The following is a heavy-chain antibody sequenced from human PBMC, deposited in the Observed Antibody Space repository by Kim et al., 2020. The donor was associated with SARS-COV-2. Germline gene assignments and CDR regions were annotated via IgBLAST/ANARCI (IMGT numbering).Heavy chain of an antibody. CDR2: ISYDGSNK. CDR3: ARDLGGYYGSGSYYRVYSWFDP. CDR1: GFTFSSYG. Sequence: GGSLRLSCAASGFTFSSYGMHWVRQAPGKGLEWVAVISYDGSNKYYADSVKGRFTISRDNSKNTLYLQMNSLRAEDTAVYYCARDLGGYYGSGSYYRVYSWFDPWGQGTLVTVSS. J-gene: IGHJ5*02. D-gene: IGHD3-10*01. V-gene: IGHV3-33*05.